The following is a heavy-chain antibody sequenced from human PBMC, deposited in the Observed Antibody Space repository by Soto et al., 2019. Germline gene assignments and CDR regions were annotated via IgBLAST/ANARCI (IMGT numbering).Heavy chain of an antibody. CDR1: GGSITSTYSY. CDR2: VYYTGTN. D-gene: IGHD2-21*01. Sequence: QLQLQESGPGLVKPSETLSLTCTVSGGSITSTYSYWGWIRQPPGKGLEWIGSVYYTGTNTYKPSLAGRVTISAEASKNVVSLKLNSATAADTDLYYCARPPAHTVLTAYATPFFDYWGQGTLITVSS. V-gene: IGHV4-39*01. J-gene: IGHJ4*02. CDR3: ARPPAHTVLTAYATPFFDY.